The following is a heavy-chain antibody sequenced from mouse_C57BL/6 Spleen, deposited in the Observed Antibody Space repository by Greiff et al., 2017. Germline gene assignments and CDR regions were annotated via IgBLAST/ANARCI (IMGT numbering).Heavy chain of an antibody. V-gene: IGHV1-69*02. CDR3: ARSYYSNYYYYAMDY. D-gene: IGHD2-5*01. CDR2: IDPSDSYT. Sequence: QVQLQQPGAELVKPGASVKMSCKASGYTFTSYWITWVKQRPGQGLEWIGEIDPSDSYTNYNQKFKGKATLTVDTSSSTAYMQLISLTSEDSAVYYCARSYYSNYYYYAMDYWGQGTSVTVSS. J-gene: IGHJ4*01. CDR1: GYTFTSYW.